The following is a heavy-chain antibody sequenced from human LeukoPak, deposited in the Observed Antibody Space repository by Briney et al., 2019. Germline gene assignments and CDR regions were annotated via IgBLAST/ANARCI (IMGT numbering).Heavy chain of an antibody. D-gene: IGHD2-2*01. CDR2: ISRNSDST. J-gene: IGHJ4*02. CDR3: TKSGRSNSWDQFFDS. CDR1: GFTFYTYA. Sequence: GGSLRLSCAASGFTFYTYAMTWFRQAPGKGLEWVSSISRNSDSTYYADSVKGRFTISRDNSKNMLFLQMNSLRAEDTAFYYCTKSGRSNSWDQFFDSWGQGALVTVSS. V-gene: IGHV3-23*01.